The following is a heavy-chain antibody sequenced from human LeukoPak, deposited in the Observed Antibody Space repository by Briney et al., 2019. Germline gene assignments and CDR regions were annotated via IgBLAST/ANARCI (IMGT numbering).Heavy chain of an antibody. D-gene: IGHD1-26*01. CDR1: GFTFDDYA. CDR3: AKGGSYYRLYFDY. J-gene: IGHJ4*02. Sequence: GRSLRLSCAASGFTFDDYAMHWVRQAPGKGLEWVSGISWNSGSIGYADSVKGRFTISRDNAKNSLYLQMNSLRVEDTALYYCAKGGSYYRLYFDYWGQGTLVTVSS. CDR2: ISWNSGSI. V-gene: IGHV3-9*01.